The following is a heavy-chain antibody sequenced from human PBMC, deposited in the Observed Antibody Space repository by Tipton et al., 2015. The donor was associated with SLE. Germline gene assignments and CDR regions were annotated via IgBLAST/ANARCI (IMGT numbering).Heavy chain of an antibody. V-gene: IGHV1-18*01. J-gene: IGHJ3*02. CDR3: ARGGSSVGDGFDI. D-gene: IGHD1-26*01. Sequence: KFQGRVTMTADTSTSTAYMELRSLRPDDTALFYCARGGSSVGDGFDIWGQGTMVTVSS.